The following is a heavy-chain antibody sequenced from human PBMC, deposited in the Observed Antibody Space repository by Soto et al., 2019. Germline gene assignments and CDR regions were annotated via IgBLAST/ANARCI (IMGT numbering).Heavy chain of an antibody. CDR3: ARGGYSSPLGPETQGGDDY. V-gene: IGHV3-30-3*01. CDR2: ISYDGSNK. J-gene: IGHJ4*02. Sequence: GGSLRLSCAASGFTFSSYAMHWVRQAPGKGLEWVAVISYDGSNKYYADSVKGRFTISRDNSKNTLYLQMNSLRAEDTAVYYCARGGYSSPLGPETQGGDDYWGQGTLVTVSS. CDR1: GFTFSSYA. D-gene: IGHD6-13*01.